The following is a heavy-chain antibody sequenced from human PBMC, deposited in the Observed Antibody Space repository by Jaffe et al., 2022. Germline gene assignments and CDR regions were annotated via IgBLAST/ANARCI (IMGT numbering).Heavy chain of an antibody. Sequence: QVQLVQSGAEVKKPGSSVKVSCKASGGTFSSYAISWVRQAPGQGLEWMGGIIPIFGTANYAQKFQGRVTITTDESTSTAYMELSSLRSEDTAVYYCARGYCSGGSCYSRSLYYFDYWGQGTLVTVSS. J-gene: IGHJ4*02. CDR1: GGTFSSYA. CDR2: IIPIFGTA. V-gene: IGHV1-69*05. D-gene: IGHD2-15*01. CDR3: ARGYCSGGSCYSRSLYYFDY.